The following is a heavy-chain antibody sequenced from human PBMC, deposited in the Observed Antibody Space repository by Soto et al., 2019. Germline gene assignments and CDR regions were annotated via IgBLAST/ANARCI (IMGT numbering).Heavy chain of an antibody. CDR3: ARAAMGGSSRPFDY. Sequence: QVQLQESGPGLVKPSGTLSLTCAVSGGSISSSNWWSWVRQPPGKGLEWVGEIYHSGSTNYNPPLTARSTRSGDQSKNQFPLKRSSVTAADTAVYYCARAAMGGSSRPFDYGGQGTLVTVSS. V-gene: IGHV4-4*02. CDR1: GGSISSSNW. CDR2: IYHSGST. D-gene: IGHD3-16*01. J-gene: IGHJ4*02.